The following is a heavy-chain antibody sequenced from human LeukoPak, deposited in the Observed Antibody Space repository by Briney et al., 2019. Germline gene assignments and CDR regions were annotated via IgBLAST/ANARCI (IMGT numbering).Heavy chain of an antibody. CDR2: IYYSGST. Sequence: SETLSLTCTVSGGSISSYYWSWIRQPPGKGLEWIGYIYYSGSTNYNPSLKSRVTISVDTSKNQFSLKLSSVTAADTAVYYCARETIDSSGYFDYWGQGTLVTVSS. V-gene: IGHV4-59*01. J-gene: IGHJ4*02. CDR1: GGSISSYY. D-gene: IGHD3-22*01. CDR3: ARETIDSSGYFDY.